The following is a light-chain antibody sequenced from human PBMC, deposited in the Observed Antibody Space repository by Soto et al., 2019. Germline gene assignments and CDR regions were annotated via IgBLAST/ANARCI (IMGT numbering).Light chain of an antibody. Sequence: EIVLTQSPGTLSLSPGERATLSCRASQSVNRPYLAWYQQKPGQAPSLLIYGASNRAAGIPDRFSGSGSXXXXTXNISRLETEDFAVYSCQQYAVSPPRLMFGGGTKVEIK. V-gene: IGKV3-20*01. CDR2: GAS. CDR3: QQYAVSPPRLM. J-gene: IGKJ4*02. CDR1: QSVNRPY.